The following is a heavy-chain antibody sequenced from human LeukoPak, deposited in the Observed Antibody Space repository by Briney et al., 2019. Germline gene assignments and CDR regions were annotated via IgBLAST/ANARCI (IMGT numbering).Heavy chain of an antibody. Sequence: SETLSLTCTVSGGSISNYYWSWIRQPPGKGLEWIGYMYYSGSTNYNPSLTSRVNISVDTSKNQFSLKLSSVTAADTAVYYCARGKGYFDYWGQGTLVTVSS. J-gene: IGHJ4*02. CDR3: ARGKGYFDY. V-gene: IGHV4-59*01. CDR2: MYYSGST. CDR1: GGSISNYY.